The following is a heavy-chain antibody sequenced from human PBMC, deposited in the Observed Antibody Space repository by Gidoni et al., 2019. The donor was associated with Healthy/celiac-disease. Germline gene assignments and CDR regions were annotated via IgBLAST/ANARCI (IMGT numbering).Heavy chain of an antibody. Sequence: QLQLQESGSGLVKPSQTLSLTCSVSGGSISSGCSSWSWLRQPPGKGLEWIGYIYHCGSTDYNPSRNSRVTISVVRSKNHCSQKLSSVTAADTGVYYCGRSITMIRANWYFDLWGRGTLVTVSS. D-gene: IGHD3-22*01. CDR2: IYHCGST. V-gene: IGHV4-30-2*01. CDR3: GRSITMIRANWYFDL. CDR1: GGSISSGCSS. J-gene: IGHJ2*01.